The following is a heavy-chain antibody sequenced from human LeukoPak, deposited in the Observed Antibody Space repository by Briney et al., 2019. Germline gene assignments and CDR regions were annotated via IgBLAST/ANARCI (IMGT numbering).Heavy chain of an antibody. Sequence: GGSLRLSCTASGFTFGDYAMSWVRQAPGKGLEWVGFIRSKAYGGTTEYAASVKGRFTISRDDSKSIAYLQMNSLKTEDTAVYYCTRGRCSSTSCYPYFDYWGQGTLVTVSS. D-gene: IGHD2-2*01. J-gene: IGHJ4*02. V-gene: IGHV3-49*04. CDR1: GFTFGDYA. CDR3: TRGRCSSTSCYPYFDY. CDR2: IRSKAYGGTT.